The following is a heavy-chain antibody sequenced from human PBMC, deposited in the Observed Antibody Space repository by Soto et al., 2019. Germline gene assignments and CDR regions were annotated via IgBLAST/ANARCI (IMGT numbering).Heavy chain of an antibody. D-gene: IGHD4-17*01. V-gene: IGHV4-39*01. CDR1: GGSISSSSYY. Sequence: WETLSLTCTVSGGSISSSSYYWGWIRQPPGKGLEWIGSIYYSGSTYYNPSLKSRVTISVDTSKNQFSLKLSSVTAADTAVYYCARHEDDYGVYFDYWGQGTLVTVSS. CDR3: ARHEDDYGVYFDY. CDR2: IYYSGST. J-gene: IGHJ4*02.